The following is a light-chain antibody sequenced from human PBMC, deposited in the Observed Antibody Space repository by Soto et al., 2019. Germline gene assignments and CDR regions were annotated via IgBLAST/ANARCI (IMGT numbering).Light chain of an antibody. J-gene: IGKJ1*01. CDR1: QSVSSSY. V-gene: IGKV3-20*01. Sequence: EIVLTQSPGTLSLSPGERATLSCRASQSVSSSYLAWYQQQPGQAPRLLIYGASSSATGIPDRFSGSGSGTDFTLTISRLEPEDVSVSYCQQYGSSPWTFGQWTKLEIK. CDR3: QQYGSSPWT. CDR2: GAS.